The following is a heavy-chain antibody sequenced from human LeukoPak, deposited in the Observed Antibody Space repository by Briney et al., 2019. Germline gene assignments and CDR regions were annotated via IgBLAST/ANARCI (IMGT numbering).Heavy chain of an antibody. CDR3: ARDEDSSSWSSNY. V-gene: IGHV3-30*01. D-gene: IGHD6-13*01. CDR1: GFTFSSYA. J-gene: IGHJ4*02. CDR2: ISYDGSNK. Sequence: PGRSLRLSCAASGFTFSSYAMHWVRQAPGKGLEWVAVISYDGSNKYYADSVKGRFTISRDNSKNTLYLQMNSLRAEDTAVYYCARDEDSSSWSSNYWGQGTLDTVSS.